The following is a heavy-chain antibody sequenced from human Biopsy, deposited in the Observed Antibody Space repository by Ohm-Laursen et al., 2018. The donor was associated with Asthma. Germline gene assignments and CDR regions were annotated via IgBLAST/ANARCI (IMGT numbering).Heavy chain of an antibody. D-gene: IGHD3-3*01. CDR2: ISYDGSNK. J-gene: IGHJ4*02. Sequence: SLRLSCAASGFSFSEFGMHWVRQAPGKGLEWVAVISYDGSNKYYADSVKGRFTISRDNSKNTLYLQMNSLRAEDTAVYYCASQSSGPDFWSGYYYFDYWGQGTLVTVSS. V-gene: IGHV3-30*03. CDR3: ASQSSGPDFWSGYYYFDY. CDR1: GFSFSEFG.